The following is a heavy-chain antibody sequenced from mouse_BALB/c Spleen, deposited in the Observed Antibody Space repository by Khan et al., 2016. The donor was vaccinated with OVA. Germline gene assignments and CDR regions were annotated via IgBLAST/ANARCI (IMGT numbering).Heavy chain of an antibody. D-gene: IGHD1-2*01. CDR3: ARELRLGEFAY. Sequence: QVQLKQSGPGLVAPSQSLSITCTVSGFSLTGYGINWVRQAPGKGLEWLGMIWGDGSTAYNSALKSRLSIIKDNSKSQVFLKMNSLQDDDTARNYCARELRLGEFAYWGQGTLVTVSA. CDR1: GFSLTGYG. V-gene: IGHV2-6-7*01. J-gene: IGHJ3*01. CDR2: IWGDGST.